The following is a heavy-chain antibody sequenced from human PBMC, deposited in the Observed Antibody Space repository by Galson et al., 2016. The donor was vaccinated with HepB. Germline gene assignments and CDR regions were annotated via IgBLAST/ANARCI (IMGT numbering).Heavy chain of an antibody. Sequence: SLRLSCAASGFTFSSYGMHWVRQAPGKGLEWVAVISYDGSNKYYADSVKGRFTISRDNSKNTLYLQMNSLRGEDTAVYYCARAFKSGELRRSIVAVGTHRFDPWGQGTLVTVSS. V-gene: IGHV3-30*03. CDR2: ISYDGSNK. CDR1: GFTFSSYG. J-gene: IGHJ5*02. CDR3: ARAFKSGELRRSIVAVGTHRFDP. D-gene: IGHD6-13*01.